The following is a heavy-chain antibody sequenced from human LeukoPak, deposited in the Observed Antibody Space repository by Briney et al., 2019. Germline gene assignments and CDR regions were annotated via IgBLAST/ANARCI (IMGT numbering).Heavy chain of an antibody. V-gene: IGHV4-59*11. J-gene: IGHJ3*02. D-gene: IGHD1-14*01. CDR1: GGSITSHY. CDR2: IYYSGST. CDR3: AREVASTGGSTGGAFDI. Sequence: SETLSLTCTVSGGSITSHYWTWIRQPPGKGLEWIGSIYYSGSTYYNPSLKSRVTISVDTSKNQFSLKLSSVTAADTAVYYCAREVASTGGSTGGAFDIWGQGTMVTVSS.